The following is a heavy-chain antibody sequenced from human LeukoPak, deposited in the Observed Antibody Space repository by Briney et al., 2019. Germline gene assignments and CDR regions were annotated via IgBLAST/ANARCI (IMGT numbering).Heavy chain of an antibody. D-gene: IGHD2-2*01. J-gene: IGHJ6*02. CDR3: ARDYSSSGTFFGYYYGMDV. CDR2: ISGSSKII. Sequence: PGGSLRLSCAASGFTFSSYSMNWVRQAPGKGLEWISYISGSSKIIHWAESLKGRFTISRDNAKNLLYLQMNSLRDEDTAVYYCARDYSSSGTFFGYYYGMDVWGQGTTVTVSS. CDR1: GFTFSSYS. V-gene: IGHV3-48*02.